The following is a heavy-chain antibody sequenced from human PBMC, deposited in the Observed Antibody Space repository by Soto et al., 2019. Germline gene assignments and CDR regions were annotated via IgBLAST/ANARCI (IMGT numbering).Heavy chain of an antibody. Sequence: PGESLKISCKGSGYSFPTFWIGWVRQMPGKGLEWMGVIYPGDSDTRYSPSFQGQVTISADKSISTAYLQWSSLKASDTAMYYCARSGRNAYYNMDVWGQGTTVTVYS. J-gene: IGHJ6*02. CDR2: IYPGDSDT. CDR3: ARSGRNAYYNMDV. CDR1: GYSFPTFW. D-gene: IGHD3-16*01. V-gene: IGHV5-51*01.